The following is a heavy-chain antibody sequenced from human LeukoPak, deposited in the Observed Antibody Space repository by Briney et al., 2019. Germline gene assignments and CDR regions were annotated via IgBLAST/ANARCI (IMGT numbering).Heavy chain of an antibody. D-gene: IGHD4-23*01. J-gene: IGHJ5*02. Sequence: SETLSLTCAVYGGSISSGGYYWSWIRQHPGKGLKWIGYIYYSGSTYYNPSLKSRVTISVDTSKNQFSLKLSSVTAADTAVYYCARAGTTVGWFDPWGQGTLVTVSS. CDR2: IYYSGST. CDR3: ARAGTTVGWFDP. CDR1: GGSISSGGYY. V-gene: IGHV4-31*11.